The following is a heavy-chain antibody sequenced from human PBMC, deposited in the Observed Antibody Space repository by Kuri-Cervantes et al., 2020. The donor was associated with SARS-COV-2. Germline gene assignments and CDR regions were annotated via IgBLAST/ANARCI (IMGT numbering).Heavy chain of an antibody. Sequence: SETLSLTCTVSGVSISAYYWTWIRQPTGKTLEWIGYVSYNGGTNYNPSLESRVTISRDTSKNQFSLRLNSVTAADTAVYYCARGFTTLLNGFAPWGQGTLVTVSS. CDR1: GVSISAYY. CDR2: VSYNGGT. CDR3: ARGFTTLLNGFAP. J-gene: IGHJ5*02. D-gene: IGHD1-26*01. V-gene: IGHV4-59*01.